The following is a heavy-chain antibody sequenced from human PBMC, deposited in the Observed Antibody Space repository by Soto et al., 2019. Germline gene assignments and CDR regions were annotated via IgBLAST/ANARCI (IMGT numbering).Heavy chain of an antibody. CDR3: ARDPPDGYSGYDY. J-gene: IGHJ4*02. CDR1: GGSISSGGYY. CDR2: IYYSGST. Sequence: SETLSLTCTVSGGSISSGGYYWSWIRQDPGKGLEWIGYIYYSGSTYYNPSLKSRVTISVDTSKSQFSLNLSSVTAADTAVYYCARDPPDGYSGYDYWGQGTQVTVSS. V-gene: IGHV4-31*03. D-gene: IGHD5-12*01.